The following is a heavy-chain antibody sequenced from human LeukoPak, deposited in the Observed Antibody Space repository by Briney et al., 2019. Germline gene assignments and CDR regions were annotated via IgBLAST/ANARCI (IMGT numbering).Heavy chain of an antibody. CDR3: AKDVGATGLFDY. CDR2: ISWNGGSI. J-gene: IGHJ4*02. CDR1: GFTFDDYA. V-gene: IGHV3-9*01. D-gene: IGHD1-26*01. Sequence: GGSLRLSCAASGFTFDDYAMHWVRQAPGKGLEWVSGISWNGGSIGYADSVKGRFTISRDNAKNSLYLQMNSLRAEDTALYYCAKDVGATGLFDYWGQGTLVTVSS.